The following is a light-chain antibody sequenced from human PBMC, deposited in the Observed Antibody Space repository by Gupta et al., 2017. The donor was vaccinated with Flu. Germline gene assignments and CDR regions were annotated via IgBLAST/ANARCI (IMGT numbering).Light chain of an antibody. CDR3: MQGTHWPYT. CDR2: KVS. CDR1: SSLVYSDGNTY. V-gene: IGKV2-30*01. J-gene: IGKJ2*01. Sequence: DVVLTPSPLYLAVTLGQAASISCRTSSSLVYSDGNTYFNWFQQRPGQSPRRLIYKVSNRDSGVPDRFSGSESGTEFTLEISRVEAEDVGVYYCMQGTHWPYTFGQGTNLEIK.